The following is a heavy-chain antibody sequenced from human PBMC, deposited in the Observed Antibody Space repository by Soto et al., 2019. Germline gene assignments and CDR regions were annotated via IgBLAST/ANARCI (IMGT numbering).Heavy chain of an antibody. CDR2: ISGRGDST. V-gene: IGHV3-23*01. D-gene: IGHD3-10*01. J-gene: IGHJ1*01. CDR3: ARIDYGSGSYFSDEYFHH. CDR1: GFTFSSYA. Sequence: EVQLLESGGGLVQPGGSLRLSCAVSGFTFSSYAFSWVRQAPGKGLEWVSAISGRGDSTFYADSVKGRFTISRDNSRNILYLQMNSLRAEDTAVYYCARIDYGSGSYFSDEYFHHWGQGTLVTVSS.